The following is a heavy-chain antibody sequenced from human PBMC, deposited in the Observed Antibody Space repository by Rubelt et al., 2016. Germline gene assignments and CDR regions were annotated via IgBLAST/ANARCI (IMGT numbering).Heavy chain of an antibody. CDR2: TSSNGGNT. CDR1: GFTFSTYV. D-gene: IGHD5-24*01. CDR3: VKDKGDGYTYDY. J-gene: IGHJ4*02. V-gene: IGHV3-64D*06. Sequence: GGGVVQPGRSLRLSCSASGFTFSTYVMHWVRQAPGKGLEYVSATSSNGGNTYYADSVKGRFTISRDNSKNTLYLQMSSLRAEDTAVYYCVKDKGDGYTYDYWGQGTLVTVSS.